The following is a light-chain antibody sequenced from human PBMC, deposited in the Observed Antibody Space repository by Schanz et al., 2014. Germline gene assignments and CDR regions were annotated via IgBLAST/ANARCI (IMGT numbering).Light chain of an antibody. J-gene: IGKJ4*01. V-gene: IGKV3-20*01. CDR3: QQYGALPFT. CDR2: GAS. Sequence: EIVLTQSPGTLSLSPGERATLSCRASQSVSSSYLAWYQQKPGQAPRLLIYGASSSATGIPDRFSGSGSVTDFTLTISRLEPEDSAVYYCQQYGALPFTFGGGTKVQI. CDR1: QSVSSSY.